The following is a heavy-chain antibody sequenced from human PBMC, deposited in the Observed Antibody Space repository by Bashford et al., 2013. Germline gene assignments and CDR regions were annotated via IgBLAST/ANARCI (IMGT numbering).Heavy chain of an antibody. CDR1: GYTFTTYY. CDR2: INPNSGGT. V-gene: IGHV1-2*02. J-gene: IGHJ4*02. CDR3: AREGPLGYFDY. D-gene: IGHD3-3*01. Sequence: ASVKVSCKASGYTFTTYYIHWVRQAPGQGLEWLGWINPNSGGTNYAQKFQGRVTMTRDTSVTTAYMEVSGLRSDDTAVYNCAREGPLGYFDYWGQGTLVTVSS.